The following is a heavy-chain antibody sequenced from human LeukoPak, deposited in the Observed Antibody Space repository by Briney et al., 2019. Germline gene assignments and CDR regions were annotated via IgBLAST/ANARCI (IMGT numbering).Heavy chain of an antibody. J-gene: IGHJ4*02. CDR2: INPSGGGT. CDR1: GYTFTTYY. Sequence: ASVKVSCKASGYTFTTYYIHWVRQAPGQGLEWMGIINPSGGGTSYAQKFQGRVTVTMDMSTSTVYMEVSSLRSEDTAVYYCARDRSGSYYGFDYWGQGTLVTVSS. CDR3: ARDRSGSYYGFDY. V-gene: IGHV1-46*01. D-gene: IGHD1-26*01.